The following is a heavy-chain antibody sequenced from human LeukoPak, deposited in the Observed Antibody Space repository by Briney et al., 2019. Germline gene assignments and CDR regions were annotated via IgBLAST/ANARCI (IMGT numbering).Heavy chain of an antibody. D-gene: IGHD2-15*01. Sequence: GGSLRLSCAASGFSFSNAWMSWVRQAPGKGLEWVGRIKSKTTGETTDFAAPVKGIFTISRDDSKNTLYLQMNSLKIEDTAVYYCTTCTGGSCYSDYWGQGTLVTVSS. V-gene: IGHV3-15*01. CDR2: IKSKTTGETT. CDR3: TTCTGGSCYSDY. CDR1: GFSFSNAW. J-gene: IGHJ4*02.